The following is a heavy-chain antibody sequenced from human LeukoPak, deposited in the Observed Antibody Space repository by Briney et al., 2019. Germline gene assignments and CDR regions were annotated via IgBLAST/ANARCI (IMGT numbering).Heavy chain of an antibody. CDR3: ASGITGTTGAFDM. D-gene: IGHD1-7*01. CDR2: IIPILGIA. V-gene: IGHV1-69*04. CDR1: GGTFSSYA. Sequence: SVTVSCKASGGTFSSYAISWVRQAPGQGLEWMGRIIPILGIANYAQKFQGRVTITADKSTSTAYMELSSLRSEDTAVYYCASGITGTTGAFDMGGEGTMVTVSS. J-gene: IGHJ3*02.